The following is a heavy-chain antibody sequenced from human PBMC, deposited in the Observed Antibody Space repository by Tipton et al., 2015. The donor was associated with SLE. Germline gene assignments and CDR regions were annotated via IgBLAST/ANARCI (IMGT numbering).Heavy chain of an antibody. CDR1: GGSISTGDYY. V-gene: IGHV4-30-4*08. Sequence: TLSLTCNVSGGSISTGDYYWSWIRQPPGKGLEWIGYIYYNGNTYYNPSLKSRVTILVDRSKNQFSLKLTSVTAADTAVYYCASHDIVLQSWGQGALVTVSS. J-gene: IGHJ4*02. CDR3: ASHDIVLQS. D-gene: IGHD5-12*01. CDR2: IYYNGNT.